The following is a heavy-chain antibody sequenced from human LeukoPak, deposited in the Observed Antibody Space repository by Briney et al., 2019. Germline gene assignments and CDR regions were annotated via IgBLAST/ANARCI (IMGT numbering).Heavy chain of an antibody. Sequence: ASVKVSCKVSGYTLTELSMHWVRQAPGKGLEWMGGFDPEDGETIYAQKFQGRVTITADKSTSTAYMELSSLRSEDTAVYYCARGVDGSGSSYYYYGMDVWGQGTTVTVSS. D-gene: IGHD3-10*01. J-gene: IGHJ6*02. CDR2: FDPEDGET. CDR1: GYTLTELS. V-gene: IGHV1-24*01. CDR3: ARGVDGSGSSYYYYGMDV.